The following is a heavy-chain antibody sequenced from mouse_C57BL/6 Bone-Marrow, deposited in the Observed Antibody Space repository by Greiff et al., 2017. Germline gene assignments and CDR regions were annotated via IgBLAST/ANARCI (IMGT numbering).Heavy chain of an antibody. CDR2: IYPRSGNT. D-gene: IGHD3-1*01. CDR3: ARSGDVGAY. Sequence: VKLMESGAELARPGASVKLSCKASGYTFTSYGISWVKQRTGQGLEWIGEIYPRSGNTYYNEKFKGKATLTADKSSSTAYMELRSLTSEDSAVYFCARSGDVGAYWGQGTLVTVSA. J-gene: IGHJ3*01. V-gene: IGHV1-81*01. CDR1: GYTFTSYG.